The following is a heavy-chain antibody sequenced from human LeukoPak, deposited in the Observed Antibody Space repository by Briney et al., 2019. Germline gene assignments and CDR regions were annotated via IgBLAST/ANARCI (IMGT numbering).Heavy chain of an antibody. CDR1: GYTFTSYY. CDR3: ARGLLPDTPVD. Sequence: GASVKVSCKASGYTFTSYYTHWVRQAPGQGLEWMGIINPSGGSTSYAQKFQGRVTMTRDTSTSTVYKELSSLRSEDTAVYYCARGLLPDTPVDWGQGTLVTVSS. J-gene: IGHJ4*02. V-gene: IGHV1-46*01. D-gene: IGHD4-23*01. CDR2: INPSGGST.